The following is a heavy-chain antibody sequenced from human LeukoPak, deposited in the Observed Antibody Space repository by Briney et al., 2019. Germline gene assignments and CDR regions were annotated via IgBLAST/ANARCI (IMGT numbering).Heavy chain of an antibody. D-gene: IGHD6-13*01. J-gene: IGHJ4*02. CDR1: EFTFSDYY. Sequence: GGSLRLSCAASEFTFSDYYMSWIRQAPRKGLEWVSYISSSGSTIYYADSVKGRFTISRDNAKNSLYLQMNSLRAEDTAVYYCVRDPPGIAASGTYYWGQGTLVTVSS. CDR3: VRDPPGIAASGTYY. CDR2: ISSSGSTI. V-gene: IGHV3-11*01.